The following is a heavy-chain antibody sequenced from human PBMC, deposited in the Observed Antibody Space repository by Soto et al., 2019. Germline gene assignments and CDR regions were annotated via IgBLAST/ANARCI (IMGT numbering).Heavy chain of an antibody. CDR3: ARGTGYNYGRQH. D-gene: IGHD5-18*01. CDR1: GFTFSSYG. Sequence: GGSLRLSCATSGFTFSSYGMHWVRQPPGKGLEWVAIIWYDGFIKYYADSVKGRFTISRDNSKDTLYLQMDSLRAEDTAVYYCARGTGYNYGRQHWGQGTLVTVS. CDR2: IWYDGFIK. J-gene: IGHJ1*01. V-gene: IGHV3-33*03.